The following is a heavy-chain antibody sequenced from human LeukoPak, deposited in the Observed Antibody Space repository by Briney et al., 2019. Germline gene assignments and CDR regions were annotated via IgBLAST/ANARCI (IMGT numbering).Heavy chain of an antibody. J-gene: IGHJ4*02. CDR3: ARVSGSYFYYFDY. V-gene: IGHV4-59*01. CDR2: IYYSGST. CDR1: GGSISSYY. Sequence: SETLSLTCTVSGGSISSYYWSWIRQPPGKGLEWIGYIYYSGSTNYNPSLKSRVTVSVDTSKNQFSLKLSSVTAADTAVYYCARVSGSYFYYFDYWSQGTLVTVSS. D-gene: IGHD1-26*01.